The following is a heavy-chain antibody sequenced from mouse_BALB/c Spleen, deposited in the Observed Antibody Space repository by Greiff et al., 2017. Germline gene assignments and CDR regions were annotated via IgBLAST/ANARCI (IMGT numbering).Heavy chain of an antibody. CDR3: ARYGITTASFDY. CDR1: GYTFTSYW. J-gene: IGHJ2*01. Sequence: QVQLQQPGAELVKPGASVKLSCKASGYTFTSYWMHWVKQRPGQGLEWIGEINPSNGRTNYNEKFKSKATLTVDKSSSTAYMQLSSLTSEDSSVYYCARYGITTASFDYWGQGTTLTVSS. V-gene: IGHV1S81*02. D-gene: IGHD1-2*01. CDR2: INPSNGRT.